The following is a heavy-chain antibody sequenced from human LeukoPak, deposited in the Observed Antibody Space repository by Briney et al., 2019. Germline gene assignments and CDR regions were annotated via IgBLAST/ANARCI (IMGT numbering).Heavy chain of an antibody. D-gene: IGHD3-16*02. CDR1: GFIFSNYW. V-gene: IGHV3-7*03. J-gene: IGHJ4*02. CDR2: MKQDGREK. Sequence: GGSLRLSCAASGFIFSNYWMSWVRQAPGKGLEWVANMKQDGREKYLVDSVKGRFTISRDNSKNTLYLQMNSLRAEDTAAYYCAKARWRSHFDYWGQGTLVTVSS. CDR3: AKARWRSHFDY.